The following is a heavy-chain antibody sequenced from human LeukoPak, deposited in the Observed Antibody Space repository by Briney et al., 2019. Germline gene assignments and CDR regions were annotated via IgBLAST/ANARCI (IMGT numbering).Heavy chain of an antibody. Sequence: GGSLRLSCAASGFTFSNAWMSWVRQAPGKGLEWVGRIKSKTDGGTTDYAAPVKGRFTISRDDSKNTLYPQMNSLKTEDTAVYYCTIGIVVVPAATYYYYYMDVWGKGTTVTVSS. V-gene: IGHV3-15*01. CDR3: TIGIVVVPAATYYYYYMDV. J-gene: IGHJ6*03. D-gene: IGHD2-2*01. CDR1: GFTFSNAW. CDR2: IKSKTDGGTT.